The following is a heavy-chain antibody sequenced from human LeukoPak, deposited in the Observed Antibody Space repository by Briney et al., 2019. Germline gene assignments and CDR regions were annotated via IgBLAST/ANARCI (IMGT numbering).Heavy chain of an antibody. J-gene: IGHJ4*02. Sequence: ASVKVSCKASGYTFTGYYMHWVRQAPGQGLEWMGWINPNSGGTNYAQKFQGRVTITADESTSTAYMELSSLRSEDTAVYYCARTVDYWGQGTLVTVSS. V-gene: IGHV1-2*02. CDR3: ARTVDY. CDR2: INPNSGGT. CDR1: GYTFTGYY.